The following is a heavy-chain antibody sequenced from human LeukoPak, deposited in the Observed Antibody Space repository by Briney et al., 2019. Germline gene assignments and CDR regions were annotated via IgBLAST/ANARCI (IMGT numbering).Heavy chain of an antibody. CDR2: INHSGST. CDR1: GVSFSGYY. V-gene: IGHV4-34*01. J-gene: IGHJ4*02. CDR3: ASDLVDY. Sequence: SETLSLTCAVYGVSFSGYYWSCIRQPPGKGLEWIGEINHSGSTNYNPSLKSRVTISVDTSKNQFSLKLSFVTAADTAVYYCASDLVDYWGQGTLVTVSS.